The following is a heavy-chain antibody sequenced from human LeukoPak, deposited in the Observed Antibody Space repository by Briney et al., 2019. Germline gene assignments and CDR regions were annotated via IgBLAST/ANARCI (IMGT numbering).Heavy chain of an antibody. CDR1: GFTFSSYG. Sequence: GGTLRLSCAASGFTFSSYGMSWVRQAPGKGLEWVSAISGTGGTTYYADSAKGRFTISRDNSKNTLYLQMNSLRAEDTAVYYCAKGGYSNGRYYYYYMDVWGEGTTVTVSS. V-gene: IGHV3-23*01. J-gene: IGHJ6*03. CDR3: AKGGYSNGRYYYYYMDV. D-gene: IGHD5-18*01. CDR2: ISGTGGTT.